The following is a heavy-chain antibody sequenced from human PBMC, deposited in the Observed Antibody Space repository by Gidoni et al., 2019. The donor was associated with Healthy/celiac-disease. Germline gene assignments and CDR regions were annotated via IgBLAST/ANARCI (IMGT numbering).Heavy chain of an antibody. CDR1: GFTFSSYS. CDR2: ISSSSSYI. Sequence: EVQLVESGGGLVKHGGSLSLSCAASGFTFSSYSMNWVRQAPGKGLEWVSSISSSSSYIYYADSVKGRFTISRDNAKNSLYLQMNSLRAEDTAVYYCARDRAAAENWGQGTLVTVAS. V-gene: IGHV3-21*01. D-gene: IGHD6-13*01. J-gene: IGHJ4*02. CDR3: ARDRAAAEN.